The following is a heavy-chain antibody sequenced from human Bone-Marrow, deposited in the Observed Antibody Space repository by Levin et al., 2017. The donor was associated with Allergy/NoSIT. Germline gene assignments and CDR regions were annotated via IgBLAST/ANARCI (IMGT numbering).Heavy chain of an antibody. D-gene: IGHD3-10*01. CDR3: ARFYDSGSYFDY. CDR2: IHYIGST. V-gene: IGHV4-39*01. J-gene: IGHJ4*02. Sequence: PSETLSLTCSVSGGSFNSRYYYWVWIRQPPGKGLEWIGNIHYIGSTYYNPSLKSRVTISVDTSENQFSLKLTSVTVADTAVYYCARFYDSGSYFDYWGQGTLVTVSS. CDR1: GGSFNSRYYY.